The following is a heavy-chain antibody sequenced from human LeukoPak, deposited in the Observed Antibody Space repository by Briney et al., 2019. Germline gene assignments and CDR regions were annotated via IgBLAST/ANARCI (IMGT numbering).Heavy chain of an antibody. J-gene: IGHJ4*02. CDR1: GGSFSGYY. CDR3: ATQAEGSFDY. V-gene: IGHV4-34*01. Sequence: SETPSLTCAVYGGSFSGYYWSWIRQPPGKGLEWIGEINHSGSTNYNPSLKSRVTISVDTSKNQFSLKLSSVTAADTAVYYCATQAEGSFDYWGQGTLVTVSS. CDR2: INHSGST.